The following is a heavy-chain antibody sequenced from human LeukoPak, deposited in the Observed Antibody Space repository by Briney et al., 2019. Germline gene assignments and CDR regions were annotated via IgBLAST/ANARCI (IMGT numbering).Heavy chain of an antibody. CDR2: MNPNSGNT. CDR3: ARGGERANFYGLGSSPNWFDP. D-gene: IGHD3-10*01. CDR1: GYTFISYD. V-gene: IGHV1-8*02. Sequence: ASVKVSCKASGYTFISYDINWVRQAAGQGLEWMGWMNPNSGNTGYAQKFQGRVTMTRNTSISTAYMELSDLRSDDTAVYYCARGGERANFYGLGSSPNWFDPWGQGTLVTVSS. J-gene: IGHJ5*02.